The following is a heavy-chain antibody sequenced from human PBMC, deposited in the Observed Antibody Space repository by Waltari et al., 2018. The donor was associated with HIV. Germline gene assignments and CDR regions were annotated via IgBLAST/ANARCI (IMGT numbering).Heavy chain of an antibody. J-gene: IGHJ5*02. Sequence: QVRLVGAGGSVAQPGRSLRLPGVASGVTLSSFARHSVRVALGKGLEWVALSSYDGSKKYYADSVKGRFTISRDNSKNTLYLQMNNLRAEDTSVYYCARDTGYCSFGSCSYNWLDPWGQGTLVSVSS. CDR3: ARDTGYCSFGSCSYNWLDP. CDR2: SSYDGSKK. CDR1: GVTLSSFA. D-gene: IGHD2-15*01. V-gene: IGHV3-30*11.